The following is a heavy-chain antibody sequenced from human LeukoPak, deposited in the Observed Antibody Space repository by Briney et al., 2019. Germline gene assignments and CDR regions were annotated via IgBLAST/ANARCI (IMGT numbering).Heavy chain of an antibody. CDR3: ARLFGSGWPGYFYYAMDV. J-gene: IGHJ6*02. CDR2: AYSDGNT. Sequence: PGGSLRLSCAASGITVNSTYISWVRQAPGKGLEWVSVAYSDGNTYYAGSVKGRFTISRDNSKNTLFLQMSSLRAEDTAVYYCARLFGSGWPGYFYYAMDVWGQGTTVAVSS. D-gene: IGHD6-19*01. V-gene: IGHV3-66*04. CDR1: GITVNSTY.